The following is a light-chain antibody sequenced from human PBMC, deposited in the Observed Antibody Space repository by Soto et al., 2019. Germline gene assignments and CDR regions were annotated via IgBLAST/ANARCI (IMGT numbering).Light chain of an antibody. V-gene: IGLV2-14*01. Sequence: QSALTQPASVSGSPGQSITISCTGTSSDIGAYNYVSWYQQHPGKAPKLIIFDVSRRPSGISNRFSGSKSGNTASLTISGLQAEDEGDYFCTSYTGTNTYVFGTGTKVTVL. J-gene: IGLJ1*01. CDR2: DVS. CDR1: SSDIGAYNY. CDR3: TSYTGTNTYV.